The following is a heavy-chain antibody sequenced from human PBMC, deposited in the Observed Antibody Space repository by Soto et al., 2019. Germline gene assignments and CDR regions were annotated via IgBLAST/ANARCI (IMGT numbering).Heavy chain of an antibody. CDR1: GFTFSSYW. CDR2: INSDGSST. D-gene: IGHD4-4*01. J-gene: IGHJ6*02. CDR3: ARIPYSKLAYYYYGMDV. V-gene: IGHV3-74*01. Sequence: VGSLRLSCAASGFTFSSYWMHWVRQAPGKGLVWVSRINSDGSSTSYADSVKGRFTISRDNAKNTLYLQMNSLRAEDTAVYYCARIPYSKLAYYYYGMDVWGQGTTVTVSS.